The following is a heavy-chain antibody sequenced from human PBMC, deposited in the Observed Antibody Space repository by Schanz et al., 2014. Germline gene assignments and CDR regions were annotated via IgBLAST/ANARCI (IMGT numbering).Heavy chain of an antibody. CDR1: GGTFSSFG. D-gene: IGHD3-22*01. Sequence: VQLEQSGAEVKKPGSSVKVSCKASGGTFSSFGINWVRQAPGQGLEWMGRIIPSLGLAKYEQKFQDKVTITADKSTSTAYMDLSSLRPEDTAVYYCARSNYYDNSDYYNAFDYWGQGTLVTVSS. V-gene: IGHV1-69*02. CDR3: ARSNYYDNSDYYNAFDY. J-gene: IGHJ4*02. CDR2: IIPSLGLA.